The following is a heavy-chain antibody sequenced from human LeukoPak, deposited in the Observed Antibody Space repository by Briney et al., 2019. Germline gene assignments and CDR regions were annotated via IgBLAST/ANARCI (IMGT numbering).Heavy chain of an antibody. Sequence: ASVKASCKASGYTFTSYDINWVRQATGQGLEWMGWMNPNSGNTGYAQKFQGRVTMTRNTSISTAYMELSSLRSEDTAVYYCARGRQRDSPGDCSSTSCYGVDPWGQGTLVTVSS. CDR1: GYTFTSYD. V-gene: IGHV1-8*01. J-gene: IGHJ5*02. D-gene: IGHD2-2*01. CDR2: MNPNSGNT. CDR3: ARGRQRDSPGDCSSTSCYGVDP.